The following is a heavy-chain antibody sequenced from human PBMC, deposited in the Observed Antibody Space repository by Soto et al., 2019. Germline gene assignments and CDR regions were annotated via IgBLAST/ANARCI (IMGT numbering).Heavy chain of an antibody. J-gene: IGHJ6*02. CDR2: VHDSWGA. V-gene: IGHV4-30-4*01. D-gene: IGHD5-18*01. Sequence: PSETLSLTCTVSGGSISSGDYYWSWIRQPPGKGLEWIGYVHDSWGAAYNPSLRSRVAISLDTSKSQFSLSLTSVSATDTAMYYCVRQGYGPLHGLVDVWGQGTTVTVSS. CDR3: VRQGYGPLHGLVDV. CDR1: GGSISSGDYY.